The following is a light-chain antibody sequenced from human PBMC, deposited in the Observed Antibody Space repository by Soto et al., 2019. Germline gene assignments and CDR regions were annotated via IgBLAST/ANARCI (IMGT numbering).Light chain of an antibody. J-gene: IGLJ3*02. Sequence: QSVLTQPPSASGTPGQRATISCCGSNSNIGSDIVNCYQLLPGAAPEVLINTTNQRPSGVPERFSGSKSGTSASLAISGLQSEDEADYYCQAYDYSLTGMVFGGGTKLTVL. CDR2: TTN. V-gene: IGLV1-44*01. CDR1: NSNIGSDI. CDR3: QAYDYSLTGMV.